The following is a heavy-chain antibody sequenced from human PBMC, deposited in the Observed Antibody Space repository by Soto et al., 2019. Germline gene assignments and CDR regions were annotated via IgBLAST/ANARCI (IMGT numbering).Heavy chain of an antibody. D-gene: IGHD3-3*01. J-gene: IGHJ5*02. Sequence: LXLSGAASGVTFSIYSMNWVLHAPGKGLEWVSSISSSSSYIYYADSVKGRFTISRDNAKNSLYLQMNSLRAEDTAVYYCASCSWSGYCGYHWGQGTLVTVSS. CDR3: ASCSWSGYCGYH. V-gene: IGHV3-21*01. CDR2: ISSSSSYI. CDR1: GVTFSIYS.